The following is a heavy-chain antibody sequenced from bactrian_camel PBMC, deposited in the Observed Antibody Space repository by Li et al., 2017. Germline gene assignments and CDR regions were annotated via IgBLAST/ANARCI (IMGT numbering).Heavy chain of an antibody. D-gene: IGHD4*01. CDR1: GDTISRYC. CDR3: AALSAVASTSMKSH. CDR2: INSDGNT. J-gene: IGHJ4*01. Sequence: DVQLVESGGGSVQAGGSLRLSCTSSGDTISRYCMGWFRQVPDKAREGVAGINSDGNTRLADSVKGRFTISQDNAKNVLYLHMNSLKYEDTAAYYCAALSAVASTSMKSHWGQGTQVTVS. V-gene: IGHV3S67*01.